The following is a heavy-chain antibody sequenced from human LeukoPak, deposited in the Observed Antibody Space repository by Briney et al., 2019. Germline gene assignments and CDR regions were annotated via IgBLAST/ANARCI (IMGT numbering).Heavy chain of an antibody. J-gene: IGHJ6*03. CDR2: MYYSGSA. CDR1: GDSISSSSYY. Sequence: SETLSLTCTVSGDSISSSSYYWGWIRQPPGEGLEWIGSMYYSGSAYYNPSLKSRVTISVDTSKNQFSLKLSSVTASDTAVYYCARTTMVRGTYYMDVWGKGTTVTVSS. D-gene: IGHD3-10*01. V-gene: IGHV4-39*07. CDR3: ARTTMVRGTYYMDV.